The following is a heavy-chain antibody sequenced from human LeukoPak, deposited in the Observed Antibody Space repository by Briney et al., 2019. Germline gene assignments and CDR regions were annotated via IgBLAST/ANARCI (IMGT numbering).Heavy chain of an antibody. CDR3: ARVLDDYGDHAGWFDP. J-gene: IGHJ5*02. V-gene: IGHV3-7*01. CDR1: GFTFSSYW. Sequence: GGSLRLSCAASGFTFSSYWMSWVRQAPGKGLEWVANIKQYGSEKYYVDSVKGRFTISRDNAKNSLYLQMNSLRAEDTAVYYCARVLDDYGDHAGWFDPWGQGTLVTVSS. D-gene: IGHD4-17*01. CDR2: IKQYGSEK.